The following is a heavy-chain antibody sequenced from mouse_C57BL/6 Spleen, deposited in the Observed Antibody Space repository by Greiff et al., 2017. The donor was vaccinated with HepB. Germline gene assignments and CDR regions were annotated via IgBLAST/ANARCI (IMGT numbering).Heavy chain of an antibody. CDR2: VYPYNGGT. D-gene: IGHD1-1*01. CDR1: GFTFTDYY. V-gene: IGHV1-36*01. Sequence: EVHLVESGPVLVKPGPSVKISCKASGFTFTDYYMHWVKQSHGKSLEWIGLVYPYNGGTSYNQKFKGKATLTVDTSSSTAYMELNSLTSEDSAVYYCARSLNYYGSSYDDWYFDVWGTGTTVTVSS. CDR3: ARSLNYYGSSYDDWYFDV. J-gene: IGHJ1*03.